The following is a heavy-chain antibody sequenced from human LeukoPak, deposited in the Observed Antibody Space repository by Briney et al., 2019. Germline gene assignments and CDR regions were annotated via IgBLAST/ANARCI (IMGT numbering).Heavy chain of an antibody. D-gene: IGHD2-8*01. CDR2: ISSSGNYI. Sequence: GGSLRLSCAASGFIFRNHAMNWVRQAPGKGLEWVSSISSSGNYIYYADSLKGRFTISRDNAKNSLFLQINSLRAEDTAIYYCARRTNYDFDCWGQGTLVAVSS. CDR1: GFIFRNHA. J-gene: IGHJ4*02. V-gene: IGHV3-21*01. CDR3: ARRTNYDFDC.